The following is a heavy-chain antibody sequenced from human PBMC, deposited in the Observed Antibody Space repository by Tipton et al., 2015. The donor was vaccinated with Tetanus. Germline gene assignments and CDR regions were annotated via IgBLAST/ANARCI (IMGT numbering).Heavy chain of an antibody. CDR2: ITWDGTST. J-gene: IGHJ4*02. CDR3: AKDGATRAYYFDY. Sequence: SLRLSCAASGFTFDDYGMHWVRQAPGRGLEWVSLITWDGTSTYYADSVKGRFTISRDNSKNSLYLEMNSLRAEDTALYHCAKDGATRAYYFDYWGQGTLVTVSS. CDR1: GFTFDDYG. D-gene: IGHD2-15*01. V-gene: IGHV3-43D*04.